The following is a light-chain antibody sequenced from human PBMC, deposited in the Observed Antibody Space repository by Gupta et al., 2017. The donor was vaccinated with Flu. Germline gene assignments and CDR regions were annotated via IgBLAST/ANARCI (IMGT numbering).Light chain of an antibody. CDR3: ETGENSGKDHWV. V-gene: IGLV3-19*01. J-gene: IGLJ3*02. CDR1: SIGNNA. CDR2: AKD. Sequence: QTIRITGRGDSIGNNAASWYQQQPGTAPVLVIHAKDNRPSGVPDRFSGSRSGNTASLTISGVRAEDEGDYYCETGENSGKDHWVFGGGTKVAVL.